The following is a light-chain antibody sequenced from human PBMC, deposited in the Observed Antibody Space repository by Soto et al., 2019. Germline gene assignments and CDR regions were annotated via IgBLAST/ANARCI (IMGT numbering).Light chain of an antibody. Sequence: EVVLTQSPGTLSLSPGERATLSCRASESVSSTYLAWYQHKPGQAPRLLIYGAFTRATGIPDRFSGSGSGTDFTLTISRLELEDFAVYYCQQYGGSPPITFGQGTRLEIK. CDR3: QQYGGSPPIT. V-gene: IGKV3-20*01. J-gene: IGKJ5*01. CDR2: GAF. CDR1: ESVSSTY.